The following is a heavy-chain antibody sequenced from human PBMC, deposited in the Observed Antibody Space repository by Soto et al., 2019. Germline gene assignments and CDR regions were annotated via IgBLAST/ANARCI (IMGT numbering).Heavy chain of an antibody. CDR1: GGDFNTYA. Sequence: QLQLVQSGAEVKERGSSVKISCKTSGGDFNTYALTWVRQAPGQGLEWIGGIIPMFDIKNVAQRFQGRVTLNADDSMTTAYMEMTSLRSDDTAVYYCAKEEGDHWGQGTLVTVSS. CDR3: AKEEGDH. CDR2: IIPMFDIK. J-gene: IGHJ4*02. V-gene: IGHV1-69*01.